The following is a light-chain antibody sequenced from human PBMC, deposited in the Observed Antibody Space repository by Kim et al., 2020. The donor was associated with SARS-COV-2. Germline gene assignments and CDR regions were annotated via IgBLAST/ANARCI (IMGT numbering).Light chain of an antibody. V-gene: IGLV1-51*01. Sequence: GQKFTISCSGSSSNIGNNYVSWYQHLPGTAPKLLIYDNNKRPSGIPDRFSGSKSGTSATLGITGLQTGDEADYYCGTWDTSLSAGVFGGGTQLTVL. CDR3: GTWDTSLSAGV. CDR1: SSNIGNNY. J-gene: IGLJ3*02. CDR2: DNN.